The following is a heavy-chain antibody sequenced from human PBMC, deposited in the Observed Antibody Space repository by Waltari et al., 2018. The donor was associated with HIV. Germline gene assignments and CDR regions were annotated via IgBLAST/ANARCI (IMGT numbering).Heavy chain of an antibody. CDR2: IKQDGSEK. Sequence: EVQLVESGGGLVQPGGSLRLSCAASGFTFSSYWMSWVRQAPGKVLEWVANIKQDGSEKYYVDSVKSRFTISRDNAKNSLYLQMNSLGAEDTAVYYCARRRYSGYEGMGYWGQGTLVTVSS. J-gene: IGHJ4*02. V-gene: IGHV3-7*01. CDR3: ARRRYSGYEGMGY. D-gene: IGHD5-12*01. CDR1: GFTFSSYW.